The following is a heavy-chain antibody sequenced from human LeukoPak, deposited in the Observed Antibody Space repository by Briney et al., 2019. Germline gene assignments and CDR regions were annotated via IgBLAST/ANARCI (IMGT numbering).Heavy chain of an antibody. D-gene: IGHD1-1*01. J-gene: IGHJ4*02. Sequence: GGSLRLSCVASGFTFSSYAMSWVRQAPGKGLEWVSVSSGRGCSTYYRDSVKGRFTISRDNSKNTVYLQMNSLRAEDTAVYYCAKDGTTTITFDYWGQGTLVAVSS. V-gene: IGHV3-23*01. CDR1: GFTFSSYA. CDR2: SSGRGCST. CDR3: AKDGTTTITFDY.